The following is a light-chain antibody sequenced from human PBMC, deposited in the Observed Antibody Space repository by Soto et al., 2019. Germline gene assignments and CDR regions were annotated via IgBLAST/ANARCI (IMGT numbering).Light chain of an antibody. CDR3: QQLHSYPQT. V-gene: IGKV1-9*01. CDR1: EGISSY. J-gene: IGKJ1*01. CDR2: AAS. Sequence: DIQLTQSPSFLSASVGDRVTITCRASEGISSYLAWYQQKPGKAPKLLIYAASTLQSGVPSRFSGSGSGTEFTLTINNLQPEDFATYYCQQLHSYPQTFGQGTTGEIK.